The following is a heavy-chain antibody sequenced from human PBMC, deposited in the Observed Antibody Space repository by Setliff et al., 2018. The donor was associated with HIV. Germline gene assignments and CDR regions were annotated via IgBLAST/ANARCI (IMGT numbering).Heavy chain of an antibody. CDR2: ITSGGDTI. Sequence: GGSLRLSCAASGFTFSSYWMNWVRQAPGKGLEWVSYITSGGDTIFYTDSVKGRFTISRDNAKDSLYLQMNSLRAEDMAVYYCARGYAFDIWGQGTMVTVS. J-gene: IGHJ3*02. CDR3: ARGYAFDI. CDR1: GFTFSSYW. V-gene: IGHV3-48*04.